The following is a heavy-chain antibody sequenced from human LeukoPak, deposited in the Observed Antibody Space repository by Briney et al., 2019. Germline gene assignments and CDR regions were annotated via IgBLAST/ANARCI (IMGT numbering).Heavy chain of an antibody. CDR2: IYHSGST. J-gene: IGHJ4*02. V-gene: IGHV4-4*02. D-gene: IGHD3-10*01. CDR1: GVSISSRNW. CDR3: AREGYYYGSGKGEFDY. Sequence: SGTLSLTCAVSGVSISSRNWWSWVRPPPGKGLEWIGEIYHSGSTNYNPSLTSRVTISVDKSKSQCSLKLSSVTAEDTAVYYCAREGYYYGSGKGEFDYWGQGTLVTVSS.